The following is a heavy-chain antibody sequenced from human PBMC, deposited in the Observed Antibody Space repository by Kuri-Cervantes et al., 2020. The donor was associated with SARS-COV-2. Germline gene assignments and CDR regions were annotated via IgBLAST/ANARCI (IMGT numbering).Heavy chain of an antibody. CDR2: ISYDGSNK. CDR3: AKGGETAYDSSLDY. CDR1: GFTFSSYG. D-gene: IGHD3-22*01. Sequence: GGSLRLSCAASGFTFSSYGMHWVRQAPGKGLEWVAVISYDGSNKYYADSVKGRLTISRDNSKNTLYLQMNSLRAEDTAVYYCAKGGETAYDSSLDYWGQGTLVTVSS. J-gene: IGHJ4*02. V-gene: IGHV3-30*18.